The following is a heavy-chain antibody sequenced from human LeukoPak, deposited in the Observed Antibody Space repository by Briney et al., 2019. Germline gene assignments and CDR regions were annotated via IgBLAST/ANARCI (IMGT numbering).Heavy chain of an antibody. Sequence: GGSLRLSCAASGFTFSSYWMSWVRQASGKGLECVANIKQDGSEKYYVDSVKGRFTISRDNAKNSPYLQMNSLRAEDTAVYYCARDQQLVPRDAFDIWGQGTMVTVSS. CDR2: IKQDGSEK. CDR3: ARDQQLVPRDAFDI. V-gene: IGHV3-7*04. J-gene: IGHJ3*02. CDR1: GFTFSSYW. D-gene: IGHD6-13*01.